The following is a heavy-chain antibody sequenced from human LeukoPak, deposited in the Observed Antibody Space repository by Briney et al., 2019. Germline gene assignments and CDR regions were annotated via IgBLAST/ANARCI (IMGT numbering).Heavy chain of an antibody. V-gene: IGHV3-33*01. Sequence: PGRSLRLSCAASGFTFNSYGMHWVRQAPGKGLEWVAVIWYDGSNKYYADSVKGRFTISRDNSKNTLYLQMNSLRAEDTAVYYCARKGSGSLPIYYYYGMDVWGQGTTVTVSS. J-gene: IGHJ6*02. D-gene: IGHD3-10*01. CDR2: IWYDGSNK. CDR1: GFTFNSYG. CDR3: ARKGSGSLPIYYYYGMDV.